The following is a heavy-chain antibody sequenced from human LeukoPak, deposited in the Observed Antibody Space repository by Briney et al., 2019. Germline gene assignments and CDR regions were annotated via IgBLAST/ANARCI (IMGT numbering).Heavy chain of an antibody. CDR3: IANLDY. D-gene: IGHD1-1*01. CDR1: GITLSDAW. J-gene: IGHJ4*02. CDR2: LKSKTDGETS. V-gene: IGHV3-15*01. Sequence: PGGALTLSCEASGITLSDAWMSWVRQVPGKGLEWIALLKSKTDGETSDYAAPVKGRFTVSRNDAENTLFLQMDSLKIDDTAVYYCIANLDYWGQGTLVTVSS.